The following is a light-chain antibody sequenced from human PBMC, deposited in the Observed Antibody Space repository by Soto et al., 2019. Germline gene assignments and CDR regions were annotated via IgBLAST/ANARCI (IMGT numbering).Light chain of an antibody. CDR2: DAS. J-gene: IGKJ4*01. V-gene: IGKV3-11*01. Sequence: EVVLTQSPAALSLSPGERVTISCRASQSVGRYLAWYQQKPGQAPRLLIYDASNRATGIPARFSGGGSGTDFTLTISSLEAEDFAVYYCQQRTTPVTFGGGTKVEIK. CDR1: QSVGRY. CDR3: QQRTTPVT.